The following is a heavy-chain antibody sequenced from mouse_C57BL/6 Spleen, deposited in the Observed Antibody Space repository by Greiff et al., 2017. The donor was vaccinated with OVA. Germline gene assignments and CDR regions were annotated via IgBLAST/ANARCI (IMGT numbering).Heavy chain of an antibody. V-gene: IGHV2-2*01. CDR2: IWSGGST. D-gene: IGHD3-2*02. CDR3: ARRMAQGVFAY. CDR1: GFSLTSYG. Sequence: VQLKQSGPGLVQPSQSLSITCTVSGFSLTSYGVHWVRQSPGKGLEWLGVIWSGGSTDYNAAFISRLSISKDNSKSQVFFKMNSLQADDTAIYYCARRMAQGVFAYWGQGTLVTVSA. J-gene: IGHJ3*01.